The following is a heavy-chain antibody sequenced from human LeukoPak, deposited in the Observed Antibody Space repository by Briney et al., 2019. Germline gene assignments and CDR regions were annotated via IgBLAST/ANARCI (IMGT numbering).Heavy chain of an antibody. J-gene: IGHJ4*02. V-gene: IGHV3-30-3*01. CDR1: GFAFSSYA. CDR2: VSYDGGSK. CDR3: ARVKGGIAAAGNYFDY. D-gene: IGHD6-13*01. Sequence: GGSLRLSYAASGFAFSSYAMHWVRQGPGKGLEWVALVSYDGGSKYYADSVKGRITISRDNSKNTLHLQMNSLRTEDTAVYYCARVKGGIAAAGNYFDYWGQGTLVTVSS.